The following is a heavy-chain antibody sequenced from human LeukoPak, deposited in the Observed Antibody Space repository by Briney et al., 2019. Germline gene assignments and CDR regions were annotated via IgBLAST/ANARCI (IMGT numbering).Heavy chain of an antibody. CDR3: ARVGYFGSGNYYNDRGAFDY. J-gene: IGHJ4*02. D-gene: IGHD3-10*01. CDR1: GGSISSYY. Sequence: PSETLSLTCTVSGGSISSYYWNWIRQPPGKGLEWIGYIYYSGTTNYNPSLKSRVTISVDTSKNQFSLKLSSVTAADTAVYYCARVGYFGSGNYYNDRGAFDYWGQGTLVTVSS. V-gene: IGHV4-59*01. CDR2: IYYSGTT.